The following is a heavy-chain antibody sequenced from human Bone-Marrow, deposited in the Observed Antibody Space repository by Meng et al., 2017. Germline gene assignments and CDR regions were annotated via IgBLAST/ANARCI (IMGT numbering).Heavy chain of an antibody. CDR2: IIPIFGTA. CDR3: ARGGPRWRLRLADAFDI. D-gene: IGHD3-16*01. V-gene: IGHV1-69*13. J-gene: IGHJ3*02. Sequence: SVHVSCKASGGTFSSYAISWVRQAPGQGLEWMGGIIPIFGTANYAQKFQGRVTITADESTSTAYMELSSLRSEDTAVYYCARGGPRWRLRLADAFDIWGQGTMVTVSS. CDR1: GGTFSSYA.